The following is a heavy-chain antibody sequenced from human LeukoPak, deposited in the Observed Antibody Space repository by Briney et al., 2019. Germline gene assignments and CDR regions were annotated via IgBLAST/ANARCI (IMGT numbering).Heavy chain of an antibody. J-gene: IGHJ4*02. CDR3: ARDGRFPPEVLPRYFDY. CDR1: GGSVSSGSYY. CDR2: IYYSGST. D-gene: IGHD1-26*01. Sequence: SETLSLTCTVSGGSVSSGSYYWGWIRQPPGRGLEWIGNIYYSGSTYYNPSLKSRVTISVETSKNQFSLKLSSVTAADTAVYYCARDGRFPPEVLPRYFDYWGQGTLVTVSS. V-gene: IGHV4-39*07.